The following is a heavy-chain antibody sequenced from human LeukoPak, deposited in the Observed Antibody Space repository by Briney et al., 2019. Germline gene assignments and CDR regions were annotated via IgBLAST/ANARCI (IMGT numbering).Heavy chain of an antibody. CDR3: ASQGGGDWYFDY. CDR2: IYYSGST. J-gene: IGHJ4*02. D-gene: IGHD2-21*02. Sequence: SETLSLTCTVSGGSISRRNYYWGWIRQPPGTGLEWIGSIYYSGSTYYNPSLKSRVTISVDTSKNQFSLKLSSVTAADTAVYYCASQGGGDWYFDYWGQGTLVTVSS. V-gene: IGHV4-39*01. CDR1: GGSISRRNYY.